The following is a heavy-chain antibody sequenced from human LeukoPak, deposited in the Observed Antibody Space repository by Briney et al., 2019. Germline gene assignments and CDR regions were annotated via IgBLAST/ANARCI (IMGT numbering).Heavy chain of an antibody. V-gene: IGHV4-39*07. CDR2: IYYSGST. CDR3: AREFAHGSGRDYFDY. CDR1: GGSISSSSYY. J-gene: IGHJ4*02. Sequence: SETLSLTCTVSGGSISSSSYYWGWIRQPPGKGLEWIGSIYYSGSTYYNPSLKSRVTISVDTSKNQFSLKLSSVTAADTAAYYCAREFAHGSGRDYFDYWGQGSLVTVSS. D-gene: IGHD3-10*01.